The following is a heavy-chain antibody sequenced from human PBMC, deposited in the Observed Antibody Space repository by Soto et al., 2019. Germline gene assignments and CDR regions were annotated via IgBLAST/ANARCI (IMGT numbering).Heavy chain of an antibody. CDR3: SREYYYGSGPWY. CDR2: ISAYNGNT. Sequence: QVQLVQSGAEVKKPGASVKVSCKASGYTFTSYGISWVRQAPGKGLEWMGWISAYNGNTNYAQKLQGRVNMTTDTTTSTAYMEMRTLKSDDTAVDYYSREYYYGSGPWYWGQGTQVTVSS. V-gene: IGHV1-18*01. CDR1: GYTFTSYG. D-gene: IGHD3-10*01. J-gene: IGHJ4*02.